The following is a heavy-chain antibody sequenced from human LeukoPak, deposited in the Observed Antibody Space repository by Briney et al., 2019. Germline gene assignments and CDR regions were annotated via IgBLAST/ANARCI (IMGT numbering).Heavy chain of an antibody. CDR1: GFTFSPYS. Sequence: PGGSLRLSCAASGFTFSPYSMNWVRQAPGKGLEWVAYISSSSRFIYHADSVKGRFIISRDNANNSLHLQMNSLRVEDTAVYFCARDPGVPAAPLDYWGQGTLVAVSS. J-gene: IGHJ4*02. V-gene: IGHV3-21*01. D-gene: IGHD2-2*01. CDR2: ISSSSRFI. CDR3: ARDPGVPAAPLDY.